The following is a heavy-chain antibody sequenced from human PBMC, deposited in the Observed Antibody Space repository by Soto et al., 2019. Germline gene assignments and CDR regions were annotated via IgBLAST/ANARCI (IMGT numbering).Heavy chain of an antibody. CDR3: ARVGRDSRQPVVVAISWFDP. CDR1: GFTFSSYA. D-gene: IGHD2-15*01. CDR2: ISYDGSNK. J-gene: IGHJ5*02. Sequence: QVQLVESGGGVVQPGRSLRLSCAASGFTFSSYAMHWVRQATGKGLEWVAVISYDGSNKYYADSVKGRFTISRDNSKNTLYLQMNSLRAEDTAVYYCARVGRDSRQPVVVAISWFDPWGQGTLVTVSS. V-gene: IGHV3-30-3*01.